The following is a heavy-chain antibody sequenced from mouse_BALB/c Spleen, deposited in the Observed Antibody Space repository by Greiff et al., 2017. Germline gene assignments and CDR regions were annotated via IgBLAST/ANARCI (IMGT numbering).Heavy chain of an antibody. D-gene: IGHD1-2*01. V-gene: IGHV3-6*02. CDR1: GYSITSGYY. CDR2: ISYDGSN. J-gene: IGHJ2*01. Sequence: EVKLVESGPGLVKPSQSLSLTCSVTGYSITSGYYWNWIRQFPGNKLEWMGYISYDGSNNYNPSLKNRISITRDTSKNQFFLKLNSVTTEDTATYYCARMGKHYYDFDYWGQGTTLTVSS. CDR3: ARMGKHYYDFDY.